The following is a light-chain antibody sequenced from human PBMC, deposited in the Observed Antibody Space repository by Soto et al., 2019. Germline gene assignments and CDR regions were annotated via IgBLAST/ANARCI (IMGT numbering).Light chain of an antibody. V-gene: IGKV1-5*03. CDR2: KPS. J-gene: IGKJ4*01. CDR1: QSISTW. Sequence: DIQMTQSPSTLSASVGDRVTITCRASQSISTWLAWYQQKPGKAPKLLIYKPSSLKSGVPSRVSGSGSGTEFTLTISSLQPDEFASDYCQQYNTYPLTFGGGTTVEVK. CDR3: QQYNTYPLT.